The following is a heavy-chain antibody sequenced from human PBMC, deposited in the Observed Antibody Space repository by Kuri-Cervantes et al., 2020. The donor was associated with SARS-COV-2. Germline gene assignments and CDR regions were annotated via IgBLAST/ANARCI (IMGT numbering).Heavy chain of an antibody. Sequence: GESLRLSCAASGFTFDDYAMHWVRQGSGKGLEWVGRVRGKANNYATAYAASVKGRFTISRDDSKNMAYLQMNSLKTEDTAVYYCTTLIDYWGQGALVTVSS. CDR2: VRGKANNYAT. CDR3: TTLIDY. J-gene: IGHJ4*02. V-gene: IGHV3-73*01. CDR1: GFTFDDYA.